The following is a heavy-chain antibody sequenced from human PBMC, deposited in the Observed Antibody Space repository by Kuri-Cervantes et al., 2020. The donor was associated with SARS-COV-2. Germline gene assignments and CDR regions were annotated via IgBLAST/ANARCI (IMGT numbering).Heavy chain of an antibody. CDR1: GGSISSGGYS. CDR2: IYHSGST. CDR3: ARTYYYDSSGYPRYSDAFDI. J-gene: IGHJ3*02. V-gene: IGHV4-30-2*01. D-gene: IGHD3-22*01. Sequence: TLSLTCAVSGGSISSGGYSWSWIRQPPGKGLEWIGYIYHSGSTYYNPSLKSRVTISVDTSKNQFSLKLSSVTAADTAVYYCARTYYYDSSGYPRYSDAFDIWGQGTMVTVSS.